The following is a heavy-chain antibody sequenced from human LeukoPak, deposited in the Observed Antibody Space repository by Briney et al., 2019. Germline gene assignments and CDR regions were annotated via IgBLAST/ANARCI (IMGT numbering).Heavy chain of an antibody. J-gene: IGHJ6*03. CDR2: ISYDGSNK. D-gene: IGHD3-9*01. V-gene: IGHV3-30*01. CDR1: GFTFSSYA. Sequence: GGSLRLSCAASGFTFSSYAMHWVRQAPGKGLEWVAVISYDGSNKYYADSVKGRFTISRDNSKNTLYLQMNSLRAEDTAVYYCARGPYYDILTGYSPNYYYYMDVWGKGTTVTVSS. CDR3: ARGPYYDILTGYSPNYYYYMDV.